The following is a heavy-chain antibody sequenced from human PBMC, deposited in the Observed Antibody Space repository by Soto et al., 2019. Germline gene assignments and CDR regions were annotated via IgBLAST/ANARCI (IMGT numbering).Heavy chain of an antibody. Sequence: SETLSLTCVVSGYSISSGYFWGWIRQPPGKGLEWIGTISHSGSTYSNPSLKSRVIISLDTSKNQFSPKLRSVTAADTAVYYCARDRRYYGSGRSNGMDVWGQGTTVTVSS. CDR1: GYSISSGYF. J-gene: IGHJ6*02. D-gene: IGHD3-10*01. CDR3: ARDRRYYGSGRSNGMDV. V-gene: IGHV4-38-2*02. CDR2: ISHSGST.